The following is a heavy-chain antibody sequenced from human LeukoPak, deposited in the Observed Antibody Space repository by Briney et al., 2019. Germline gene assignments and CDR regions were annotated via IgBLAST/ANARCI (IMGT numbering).Heavy chain of an antibody. Sequence: PGRSLRLSCAASRFTFDDYAMHWVRQAPGKGLEWVSGISWNSGSIGYADSVKGRFTISRDNAKNSLYLQMNSLRAEDTALYYCAKDIGSGSYYYFDYWGQGTLVTVSS. J-gene: IGHJ4*02. D-gene: IGHD3-10*01. CDR1: RFTFDDYA. CDR3: AKDIGSGSYYYFDY. CDR2: ISWNSGSI. V-gene: IGHV3-9*01.